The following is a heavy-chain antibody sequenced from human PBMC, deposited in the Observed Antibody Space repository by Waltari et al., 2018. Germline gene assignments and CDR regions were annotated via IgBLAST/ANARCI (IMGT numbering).Heavy chain of an antibody. J-gene: IGHJ4*02. CDR1: GFTFGSCG. CDR2: IWYDGSNK. Sequence: QVQLVESGGGVVQPGRSLRLSCAASGFTFGSCGIHWVRQAPGKGLEWVATIWYDGSNKYYADSVKGRFTISRDNSKNTLYLQMNSLRAEDTAVYYCAKGGRESTYSPIDYWGQGTLVTVSS. CDR3: AKGGRESTYSPIDY. V-gene: IGHV3-33*06. D-gene: IGHD2-15*01.